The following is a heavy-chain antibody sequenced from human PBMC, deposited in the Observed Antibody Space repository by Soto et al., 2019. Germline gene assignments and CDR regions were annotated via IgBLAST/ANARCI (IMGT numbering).Heavy chain of an antibody. J-gene: IGHJ3*02. CDR2: IKQDGSEK. Sequence: GALRLSCAASGFTFSSYWMSWVRQAPGKGLEWVANIKQDGSEKYYVDSVKGRFTISRDNAKNSLYLQMNSLRAKDTAVYYCAREGDYYDSSGPDAFDIWGQGTMVTVSS. V-gene: IGHV3-7*01. CDR1: GFTFSSYW. CDR3: AREGDYYDSSGPDAFDI. D-gene: IGHD3-22*01.